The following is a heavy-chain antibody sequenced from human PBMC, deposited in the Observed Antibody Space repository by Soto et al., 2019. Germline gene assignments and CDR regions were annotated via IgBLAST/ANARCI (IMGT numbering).Heavy chain of an antibody. J-gene: IGHJ4*02. CDR2: ISDDGSDK. D-gene: IGHD6-6*01. V-gene: IGHV3-30*18. CDR1: GLTFRNYG. CDR3: AKDRYSSSPGHLEY. Sequence: QVQLVESGGGVVQPGRSLRLSCTASGLTFRNYGMHWVRQAPGKGLEWVAVISDDGSDKYYRDSVKGRFTISRDNSKNTLYLQMNSLRAEDTAVYYFAKDRYSSSPGHLEYWGQGTLVTVSS.